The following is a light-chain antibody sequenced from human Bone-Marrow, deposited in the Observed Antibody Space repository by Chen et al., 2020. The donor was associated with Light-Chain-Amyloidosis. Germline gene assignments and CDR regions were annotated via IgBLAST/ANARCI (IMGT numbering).Light chain of an antibody. V-gene: IGLV6-57*01. CDR3: QSYQGSSQGV. CDR1: SGSIATNY. Sequence: NFMLTQPHSVSESPGKTVIISCTRSSGSIATNYVQWYQQRPGSSPTTVIYEDDQRPSGVPDRFSGSIDRASKSASLTISGLKTEDEADYYCQSYQGSSQGVFGGGTKLTVL. CDR2: EDD. J-gene: IGLJ3*02.